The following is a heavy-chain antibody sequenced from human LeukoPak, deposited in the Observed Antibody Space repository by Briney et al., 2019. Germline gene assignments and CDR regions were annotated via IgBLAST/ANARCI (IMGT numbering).Heavy chain of an antibody. D-gene: IGHD6-13*01. J-gene: IGHJ4*02. CDR1: GGSISSYY. CDR2: IYYSGST. CDR3: ARAFLKGYYYDF. Sequence: SETLSLTCTVSGGSISSYYWSWIRQPPGKGLEWIGYIYYSGSTNYNPSLKSRVTISVDTSKNQLSLKLSSVAAADTAVYYCARAFLKGYYYDFWGQGTLVTVSS. V-gene: IGHV4-59*01.